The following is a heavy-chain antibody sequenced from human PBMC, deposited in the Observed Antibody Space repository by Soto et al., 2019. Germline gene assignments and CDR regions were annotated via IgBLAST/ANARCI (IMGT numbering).Heavy chain of an antibody. CDR1: GYSFTSYW. V-gene: IGHV5-51*01. D-gene: IGHD1-26*01. J-gene: IGHJ4*02. CDR2: IYPGDSDT. Sequence: GESLKISCKGSGYSFTSYWIGWVRQMPGKGLEWMGIIYPGDSDTRYSPSFQGQVTISADKSISTAYLQWSSLKASDTAMYYCARYSGSYSRDGAYFDYWGQGTLVTVSS. CDR3: ARYSGSYSRDGAYFDY.